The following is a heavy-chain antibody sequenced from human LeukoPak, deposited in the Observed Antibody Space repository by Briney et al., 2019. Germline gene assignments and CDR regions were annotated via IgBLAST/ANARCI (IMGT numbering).Heavy chain of an antibody. CDR2: MSYSGSG. Sequence: PAETLSLTCTVSGGSIRNYYWGWIRQPPGKRLEWIGYMSYSGSGNYSPSLKSRVTISVDTSKNQISLKLSSVTAADTALYYCARGNGAGSYYTYSSFDYWGQGILVTVSS. D-gene: IGHD3-10*01. J-gene: IGHJ4*02. V-gene: IGHV4-59*01. CDR1: GGSIRNYY. CDR3: ARGNGAGSYYTYSSFDY.